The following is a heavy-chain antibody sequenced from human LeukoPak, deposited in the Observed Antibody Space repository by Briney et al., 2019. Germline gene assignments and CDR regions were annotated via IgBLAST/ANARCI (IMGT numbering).Heavy chain of an antibody. J-gene: IGHJ6*02. D-gene: IGHD3-10*01. Sequence: PGRSLRLSCAASGFTFSSYDMNWVRQVPGKGLEWVSHISSSGSAIYYADSVKGRFTISRDSAKKSLFLQMNSLRAEDTAVYYCAREVSASGSLDVWGQGTTVTVSS. CDR2: ISSSGSAI. CDR3: AREVSASGSLDV. V-gene: IGHV3-48*03. CDR1: GFTFSSYD.